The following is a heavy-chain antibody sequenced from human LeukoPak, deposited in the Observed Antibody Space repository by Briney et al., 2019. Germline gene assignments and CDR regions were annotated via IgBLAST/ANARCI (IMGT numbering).Heavy chain of an antibody. CDR3: AKVPPPNDRSGRKEFDN. D-gene: IGHD3-22*01. CDR1: GFTFSTYG. J-gene: IGHJ4*02. CDR2: ISGSGDST. Sequence: PGGSLRLSCAASGFTFSTYGMSWVRQAPGRGLEWVSGISGSGDSTYYADSVKGRFTISRDNSKNTLYVQMNSLRAEDTAVYYSAKVPPPNDRSGRKEFDNWGQGTLVTVSS. V-gene: IGHV3-23*01.